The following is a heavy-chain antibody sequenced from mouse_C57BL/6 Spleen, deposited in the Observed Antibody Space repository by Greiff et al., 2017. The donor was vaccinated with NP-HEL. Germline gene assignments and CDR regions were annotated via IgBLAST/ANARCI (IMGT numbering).Heavy chain of an antibody. CDR1: GYSITSGYY. D-gene: IGHD1-1*01. Sequence: DVQVVESGPGLVKPSQSLSLTCSVTGYSITSGYYWNWIRQFPGNKLEWMGYISYDGSKNYNPSLKNRISITRDTSKNQFFLKLNSVTTEDTATYYGAREDYGSPTRGWFAYWGQGTLVTVSA. CDR2: ISYDGSK. J-gene: IGHJ3*01. CDR3: AREDYGSPTRGWFAY. V-gene: IGHV3-6*01.